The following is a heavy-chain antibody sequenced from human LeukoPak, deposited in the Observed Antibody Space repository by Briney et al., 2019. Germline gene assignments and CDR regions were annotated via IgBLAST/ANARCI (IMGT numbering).Heavy chain of an antibody. CDR3: ARYDSSGYFAVDY. CDR2: IYYSGST. J-gene: IGHJ4*02. D-gene: IGHD3-22*01. CDR1: GGSISSYH. Sequence: SETLSLTCTVSGGSISSYHWSWIRQPPGKGLEWIGYIYYSGSTNYNPSLKSRVTISVDTSKNQFSLKLSSVTAADTAVYYCARYDSSGYFAVDYWGQGTLVTVSS. V-gene: IGHV4-59*01.